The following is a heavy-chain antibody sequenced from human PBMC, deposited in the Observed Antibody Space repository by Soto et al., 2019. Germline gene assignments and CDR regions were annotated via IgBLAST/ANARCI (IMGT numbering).Heavy chain of an antibody. CDR1: GGSFRGYY. CDR2: INHSGST. J-gene: IGHJ4*02. D-gene: IGHD6-13*01. Sequence: SETLSLTCAVYGGSFRGYYWSWIRQPPGKGLEWIGEINHSGSTNYNPSLKSRVTISVDTSKNQFSLKLSSVTAADTAVYYCARGGRGIAAASSSYYWGQGTLVTV. V-gene: IGHV4-34*01. CDR3: ARGGRGIAAASSSYY.